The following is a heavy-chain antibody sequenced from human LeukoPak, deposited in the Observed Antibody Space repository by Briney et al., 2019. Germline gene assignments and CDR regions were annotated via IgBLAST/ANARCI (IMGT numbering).Heavy chain of an antibody. Sequence: ASVKVSCKASGYTFTGYYMHWVRQAPGQGLEWMGWINPNSGGTNYAQKFQGRVTMTRDTSISTAYMELSRLRSDDTAVYYCARDQRRYCSSTSCSVVYWGQGNLVTVS. CDR2: INPNSGGT. CDR1: GYTFTGYY. D-gene: IGHD2-2*01. J-gene: IGHJ4*02. CDR3: ARDQRRYCSSTSCSVVY. V-gene: IGHV1-2*02.